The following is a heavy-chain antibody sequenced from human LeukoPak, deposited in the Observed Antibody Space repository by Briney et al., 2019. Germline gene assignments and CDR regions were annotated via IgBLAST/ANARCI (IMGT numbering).Heavy chain of an antibody. CDR3: AKDGTSSWFGEAT. J-gene: IGHJ5*02. D-gene: IGHD6-13*01. CDR2: ISTDGSDK. V-gene: IGHV3-30*18. Sequence: GRSLRLSCAASGFTFSDYGMQWVRQAPGKGLEWVALISTDGSDKDCADSVKGRFTLSRDNSKNTLYLQMNSLRVEDTAVYYCAKDGTSSWFGEATWGQGTLVTVSS. CDR1: GFTFSDYG.